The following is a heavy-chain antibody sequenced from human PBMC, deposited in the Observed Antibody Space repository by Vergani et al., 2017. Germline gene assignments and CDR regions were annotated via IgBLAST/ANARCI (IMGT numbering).Heavy chain of an antibody. V-gene: IGHV5-51*01. CDR2: IYPGDSDT. J-gene: IGHJ6*02. D-gene: IGHD2-2*01. Sequence: EVQLVQSGAEVKKPGESLKISCKGSGYSFTSYWIGWVRQMPGKGLEWMGIIYPGDSDTRYSPSFQGQVTISADKSISTAYLQWSSLKASDTATYYCARLRYIVVVPAAVFGMDVWGQGTTVTVSS. CDR1: GYSFTSYW. CDR3: ARLRYIVVVPAAVFGMDV.